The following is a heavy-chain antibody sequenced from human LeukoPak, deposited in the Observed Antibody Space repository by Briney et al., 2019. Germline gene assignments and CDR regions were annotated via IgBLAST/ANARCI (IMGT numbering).Heavy chain of an antibody. D-gene: IGHD3-22*01. J-gene: IGHJ5*02. Sequence: GRSLRLSCAASGFTFSDYGIHWVRLAPGKGLEWVGVTSSDGSNKFYADSVKGRFTVSRENSKNTLYLQMNSLRAEDTAVYYCARDNDPDYSSSPGWFDLWGQGTLVTVSS. CDR2: TSSDGSNK. V-gene: IGHV3-30*06. CDR1: GFTFSDYG. CDR3: ARDNDPDYSSSPGWFDL.